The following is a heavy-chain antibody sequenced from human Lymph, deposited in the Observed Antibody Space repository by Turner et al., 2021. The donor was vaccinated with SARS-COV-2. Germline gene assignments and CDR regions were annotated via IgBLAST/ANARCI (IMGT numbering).Heavy chain of an antibody. V-gene: IGHV1-46*01. D-gene: IGHD2-15*01. J-gene: IGHJ4*02. Sequence: PVASGGVVKKPGASVKDSCKASRYPFTSYYLHCVRQAPGQGLEWMGISNPSGNRTSYAQKIQGGVTMTSDTSTSTVYMELSSLGSEDRAVYYCASVDPGGFDYWGQGTTVTVSS. CDR2: SNPSGNRT. CDR3: ASVDPGGFDY. CDR1: RYPFTSYY.